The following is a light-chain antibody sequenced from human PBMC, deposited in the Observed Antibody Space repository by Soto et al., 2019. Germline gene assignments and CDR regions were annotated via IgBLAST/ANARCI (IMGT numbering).Light chain of an antibody. CDR3: ISYTDRQSYL. CDR1: SSDIGSYDH. J-gene: IGLJ1*01. Sequence: SVLTQPASVSGSPGQSITISCSGTSSDIGSYDHVAWYQQFPGKSPKLIIYAVSDRPSGVSDRFSGSKSGISASLTISGXQTEDEADYYCISYTDRQSYLFGTGTKVTVL. CDR2: AVS. V-gene: IGLV2-14*03.